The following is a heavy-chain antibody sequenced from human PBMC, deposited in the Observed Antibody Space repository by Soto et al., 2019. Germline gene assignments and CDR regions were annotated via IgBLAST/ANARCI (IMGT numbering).Heavy chain of an antibody. CDR3: AKGGTVTTDYYGMDV. Sequence: GGSLRLSCAASGSTFRSYAMSWVRQAPLRGLEWVSAISRNGVGTYYADSVKGRFTISRDNSKNTLYLQMNSLRGDDTAVYYCAKGGTVTTDYYGMDVWGQGTTVTVSS. D-gene: IGHD4-17*01. CDR1: GSTFRSYA. CDR2: ISRNGVGT. V-gene: IGHV3-23*01. J-gene: IGHJ6*02.